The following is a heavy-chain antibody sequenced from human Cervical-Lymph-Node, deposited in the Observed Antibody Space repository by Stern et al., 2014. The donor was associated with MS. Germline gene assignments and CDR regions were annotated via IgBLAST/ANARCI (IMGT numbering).Heavy chain of an antibody. CDR2: INPSGDSA. D-gene: IGHD3/OR15-3a*01. V-gene: IGHV1-46*01. CDR3: ASGTGSKRPAGNY. CDR1: GYTFTSHY. Sequence: VQSGAEVKKPGASVKVSCKASGYTFTSHYMHWVRQAPGQGLEWVGIINPSGDSASYAQKFQGRVTMTRDTSTSTLYMELSSLRSEDTAVYYCASGTGSKRPAGNYWGQGTLVTVSS. J-gene: IGHJ4*02.